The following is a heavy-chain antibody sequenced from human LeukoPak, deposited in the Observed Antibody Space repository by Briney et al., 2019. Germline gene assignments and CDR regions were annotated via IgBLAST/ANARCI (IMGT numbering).Heavy chain of an antibody. J-gene: IGHJ4*02. CDR3: ARARSSGYYLEAFDI. CDR1: GFTFSTYW. V-gene: IGHV3-7*01. CDR2: IKQDGSEK. D-gene: IGHD3-22*01. Sequence: PGGSLRLSCAASGFTFSTYWMSWVRQAPGKGLEWVANIKQDGSEKYYVDSVKGRFTISRDNAKNSLYLQMNTLRPENTAVYFCARARSSGYYLEAFDIWGQGTLVTVSS.